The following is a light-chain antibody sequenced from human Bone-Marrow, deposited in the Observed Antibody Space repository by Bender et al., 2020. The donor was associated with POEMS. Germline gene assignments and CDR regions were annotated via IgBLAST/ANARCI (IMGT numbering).Light chain of an antibody. J-gene: IGLJ3*02. Sequence: QSALTQPASVSGSPGQSVTISCTGTSSDVGGYDYVSWYQQHPGKAPRLIIYDVSNRPSGVPDRFSGSKSGTSASLAITGLQSDDEAIYFCVAWDASLNGWVFGGGTKLTVL. CDR1: SSDVGGYDY. CDR2: DVS. CDR3: VAWDASLNGWV. V-gene: IGLV2-11*01.